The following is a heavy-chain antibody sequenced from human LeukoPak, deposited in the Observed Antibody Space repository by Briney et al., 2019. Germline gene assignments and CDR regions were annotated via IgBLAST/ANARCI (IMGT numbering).Heavy chain of an antibody. J-gene: IGHJ4*02. Sequence: GGSLRLSFAASGFTFSSYGMHWVRQAPGKGLEWVAVIRYEGSNKYYADSVKCRFTISRDNSKNTLYLQMNSLRAEDTAVYYCAKDANYDILTEGLDYWGQGTLVTVSS. CDR1: GFTFSSYG. D-gene: IGHD3-9*01. CDR2: IRYEGSNK. V-gene: IGHV3-30*02. CDR3: AKDANYDILTEGLDY.